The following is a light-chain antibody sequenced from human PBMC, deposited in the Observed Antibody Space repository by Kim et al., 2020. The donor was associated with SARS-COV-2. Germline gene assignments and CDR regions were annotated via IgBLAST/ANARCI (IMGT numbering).Light chain of an antibody. CDR1: SGHSSSA. V-gene: IGLV4-69*01. CDR3: QTWGTGIRV. Sequence: SVNLTCTPSSGHSSSAIAWHQQQPEKGPRFLMKLNSDGSHTKGDGIPHRFSGSSSGAERYLTISSLQSEDEADYYCQTWGTGIRVFGGGTQLTVL. J-gene: IGLJ3*02. CDR2: LNSDGSH.